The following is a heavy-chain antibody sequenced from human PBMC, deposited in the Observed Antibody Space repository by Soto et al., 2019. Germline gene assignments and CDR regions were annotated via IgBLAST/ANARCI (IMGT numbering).Heavy chain of an antibody. CDR3: AKERDGYNYHIDY. CDR1: GGTFSIYS. D-gene: IGHD5-12*01. Sequence: SVKVSCKASGGTFSIYSISWVRQAPGQGLEWMGGIIPIFGTANYAQKFQGRVTITADESTSTAYMELSSRRSEDTAVYYCAKERDGYNYHIDYWGQGTLVTVSS. CDR2: IIPIFGTA. V-gene: IGHV1-69*13. J-gene: IGHJ4*02.